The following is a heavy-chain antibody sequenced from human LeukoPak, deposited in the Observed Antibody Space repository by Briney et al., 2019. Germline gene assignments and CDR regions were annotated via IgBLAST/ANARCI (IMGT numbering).Heavy chain of an antibody. CDR2: IYYSGST. D-gene: IGHD6-13*01. V-gene: IGHV4-59*12. J-gene: IGHJ4*02. CDR3: ARKPIVSSAWYYFDY. CDR1: GGSISSYY. Sequence: SETLSLTCTVSGGSISSYYWSWIRQPPGKGLEWIGSIYYSGSTYYNPSLKSRVTISVDTSKNQFSLKLSSVTAADTAVYYCARKPIVSSAWYYFDYWGQGTLVTVSS.